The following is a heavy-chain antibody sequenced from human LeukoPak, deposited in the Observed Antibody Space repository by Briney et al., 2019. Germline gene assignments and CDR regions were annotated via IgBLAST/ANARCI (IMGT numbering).Heavy chain of an antibody. CDR2: IYHSGST. CDR1: GGSIRSSYYY. Sequence: SETLSLTCTVSGGSIRSSYYYWGWIRQPPGKGLEWIGEIYHSGSTNYNPSLKSRVTISVDKSKNQFSLKLSSVTAADTAVYYCARVAVVKGIDPWGQGTLVTVSS. CDR3: ARVAVVKGIDP. D-gene: IGHD4-23*01. J-gene: IGHJ5*02. V-gene: IGHV4-39*07.